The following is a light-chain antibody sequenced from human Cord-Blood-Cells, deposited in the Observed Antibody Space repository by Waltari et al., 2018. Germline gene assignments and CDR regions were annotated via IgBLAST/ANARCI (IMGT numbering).Light chain of an antibody. CDR1: QSVSSSY. V-gene: IGKV3-20*01. CDR2: GAS. J-gene: IGKJ1*01. CDR3: QQYGSSPRT. Sequence: EIVLTQSPGTLSLSQGESATLSCRASQSVSSSYFAWYQQKPGQAPRLLIYGASSRATGIPDRLSGSGSGTDFTLTISRLEPEDFAVYYCQQYGSSPRTFGQGTKVEIK.